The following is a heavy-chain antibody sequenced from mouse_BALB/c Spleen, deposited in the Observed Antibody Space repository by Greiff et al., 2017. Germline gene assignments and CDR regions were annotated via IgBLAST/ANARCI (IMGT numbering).Heavy chain of an antibody. D-gene: IGHD2-12*01. CDR2: IRNKANGYTT. J-gene: IGHJ2*01. V-gene: IGHV7-3*02. CDR3: ARVRCYDGLDY. CDR1: GFTFTDYY. Sequence: DVKLVESGGGLVQPGGSLRLSCATSGFTFTDYYMSWVRRPPGKALEWLGFIRNKANGYTTEYSASVKGRFTISRDNSQSILYLQMNTLRAEDSATYYCARVRCYDGLDYWGQGTTLTVSA.